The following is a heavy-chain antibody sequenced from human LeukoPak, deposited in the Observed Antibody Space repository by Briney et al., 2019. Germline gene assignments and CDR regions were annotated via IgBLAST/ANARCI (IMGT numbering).Heavy chain of an antibody. CDR3: AKDRVVSGIGYYYYYGMDV. J-gene: IGHJ6*02. CDR1: GFTFDDYA. D-gene: IGHD3-10*01. V-gene: IGHV3-9*01. Sequence: PGRSLRLSCAASGFTFDDYAMHWVRQAPGKGLEWVSGISWNSGSIGYADSVKGRFTISRDNAKNSLYLQMNSLRAEDTALYYCAKDRVVSGIGYYYYYGMDVWGQGTTATVSS. CDR2: ISWNSGSI.